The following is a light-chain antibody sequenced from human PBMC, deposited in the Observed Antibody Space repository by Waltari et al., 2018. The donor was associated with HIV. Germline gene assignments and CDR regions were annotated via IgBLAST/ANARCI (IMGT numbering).Light chain of an antibody. CDR3: GTWDSSLSAGV. CDR1: SSNLGNYY. Sequence: QSVLTQPPSVSAAPGQKVTISCSGSSSNLGNYYVSWYQQHPGSAPNHLIYEKSKRPSGIPDRVSGSKSGTSATLGITGLQTGDEADYFCGTWDSSLSAGVFGGGTKLTVL. V-gene: IGLV1-51*02. J-gene: IGLJ3*02. CDR2: EKS.